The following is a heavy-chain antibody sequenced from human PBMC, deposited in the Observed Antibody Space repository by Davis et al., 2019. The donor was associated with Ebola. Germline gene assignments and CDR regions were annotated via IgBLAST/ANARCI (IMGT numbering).Heavy chain of an antibody. CDR2: IKSKTDGGTT. CDR1: GFTFSNAW. V-gene: IGHV3-15*07. CDR3: TTEQGIVGATTVL. Sequence: GGSLRLSCAASGFTFSNAWMNWVRQAPGKGLEWVGRIKSKTDGGTTDYAAPVKGRFTISGDDSKNTLYLQMNSLKTEDTAVYYCTTEQGIVGATTVLWGQGNLVTVSS. J-gene: IGHJ4*02. D-gene: IGHD1-26*01.